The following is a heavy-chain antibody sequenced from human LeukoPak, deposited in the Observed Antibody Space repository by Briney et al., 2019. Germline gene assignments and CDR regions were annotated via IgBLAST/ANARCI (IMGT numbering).Heavy chain of an antibody. V-gene: IGHV4-61*05. D-gene: IGHD3-10*01. CDR2: IYYSGST. J-gene: IGHJ3*02. Sequence: PSETLSLTCTVSGGSISSSSYYWGWIRQATGKGLEWIGYIYYSGSTSYNPSLKSRVTISVDTSKSQFSLKLSSVTAADTAVYYCARPGGDIYGSGSSDAFGIWGQGTMVTVSS. CDR1: GGSISSSSYY. CDR3: ARPGGDIYGSGSSDAFGI.